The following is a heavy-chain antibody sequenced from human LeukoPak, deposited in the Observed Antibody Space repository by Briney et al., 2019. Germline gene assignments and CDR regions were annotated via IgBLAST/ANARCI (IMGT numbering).Heavy chain of an antibody. CDR2: INWSGGQT. Sequence: GGSLRLSCATSGFKFDDYGMSWVREVAGKGLEWVAGINWSGGQTRYADSVKGRFTISRDYAGKSLYHQMDSLRAEDTALYYCARGSYDADYYFDSWGQGTRVIVSS. D-gene: IGHD4-17*01. J-gene: IGHJ4*02. CDR1: GFKFDDYG. CDR3: ARGSYDADYYFDS. V-gene: IGHV3-20*04.